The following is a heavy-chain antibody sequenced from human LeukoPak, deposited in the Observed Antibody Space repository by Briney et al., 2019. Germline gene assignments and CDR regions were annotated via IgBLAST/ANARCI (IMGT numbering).Heavy chain of an antibody. CDR2: ISGGGGST. CDR1: GFTFSSYA. J-gene: IGHJ4*02. D-gene: IGHD6-13*01. V-gene: IGHV3-23*01. CDR3: AKDKQQLASFDY. Sequence: GGSLRLSCAASGFTFSSYAMSWVRQAPGKGLEWVSAISGGGGSTYYADSVKGRFTISRDNAKNSLYLQMNSLRAEDTAIYYCAKDKQQLASFDYWGQGTLVTVSS.